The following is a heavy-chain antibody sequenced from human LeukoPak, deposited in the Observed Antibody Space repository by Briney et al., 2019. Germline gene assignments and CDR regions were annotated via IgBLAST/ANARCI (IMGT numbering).Heavy chain of an antibody. J-gene: IGHJ6*02. V-gene: IGHV3-7*05. D-gene: IGHD2-21*02. Sequence: GGSLRLSCAASGFTFSTYFMRWVRQAPGKGLEWVATIKEDGNERYYVDSVEGRFTISRDNAKNSLYLQMNSLRAEDTAVYYCAKIRCGGDCLSYYYYYGMDVWGQGTTVTVSS. CDR2: IKEDGNER. CDR3: AKIRCGGDCLSYYYYYGMDV. CDR1: GFTFSTYF.